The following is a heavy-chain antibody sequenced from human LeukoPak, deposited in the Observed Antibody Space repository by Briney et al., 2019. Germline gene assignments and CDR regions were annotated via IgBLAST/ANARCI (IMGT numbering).Heavy chain of an antibody. CDR2: IYHSGST. Sequence: PSQTLSLTCAVSGGSISSGGYSWSWIRQPPGKGLEWIGYIYHSGSTYYNPSLKSRVTISVDRSKNQFSLKLSSVTAADTAVYYCAREISTMVRGVIIKYFDYWGQGTLVTVSS. CDR3: AREISTMVRGVIIKYFDY. D-gene: IGHD3-10*01. V-gene: IGHV4-30-2*01. CDR1: GGSISSGGYS. J-gene: IGHJ4*02.